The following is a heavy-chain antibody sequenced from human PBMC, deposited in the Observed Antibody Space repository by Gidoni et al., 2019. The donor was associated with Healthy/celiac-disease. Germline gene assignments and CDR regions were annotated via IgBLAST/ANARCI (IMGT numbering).Heavy chain of an antibody. CDR3: ASQLGAARCSGGSCYSNYYYYGMDV. Sequence: EVQLVESGGGLVQPGGSLRLSCAASGFTVSSNYMSWVRQAPGKGLEWVSVIYSGGSTYYADSVKGRFTISRDNSKNTLYLQMNSLRAEDTAVYYCASQLGAARCSGGSCYSNYYYYGMDVWGQGTTVTVSS. CDR1: GFTVSSNY. V-gene: IGHV3-66*04. J-gene: IGHJ6*02. CDR2: IYSGGST. D-gene: IGHD2-15*01.